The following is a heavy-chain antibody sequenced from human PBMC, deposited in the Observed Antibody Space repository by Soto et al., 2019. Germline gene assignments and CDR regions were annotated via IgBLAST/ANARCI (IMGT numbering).Heavy chain of an antibody. CDR3: AREGKHPGDAFDI. CDR2: IYYSGST. CDR1: GGSISSGGYY. Sequence: QVQLQESGPGLVKPSQTLSLTCTVSGGSISSGGYYWSWIRQHPGKGLEWIGYIYYSGSTYYNPSLKSRVTISVDPSKNQFSLKLSSVTAADTAVYYCAREGKHPGDAFDIWGQGTMVTVSS. D-gene: IGHD1-1*01. V-gene: IGHV4-31*03. J-gene: IGHJ3*02.